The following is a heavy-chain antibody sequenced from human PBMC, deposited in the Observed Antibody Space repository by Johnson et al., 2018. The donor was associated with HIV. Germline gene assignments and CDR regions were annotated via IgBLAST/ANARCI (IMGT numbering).Heavy chain of an antibody. J-gene: IGHJ3*02. CDR2: IGIDGNT. V-gene: IGHV3-13*01. CDR3: AKSVVVVLVGDNDDAFDI. D-gene: IGHD2-21*01. Sequence: VQLVESGGGLVQPGGSLRLSCAASGFTFRSYDMHWVRQVIGKGLEWVSAIGIDGNTFYPDSVRGRFTISRDNSWNTLYLQMNNLTSEDTAVYYCAKSVVVVLVGDNDDAFDIWGQGTMVTVSS. CDR1: GFTFRSYD.